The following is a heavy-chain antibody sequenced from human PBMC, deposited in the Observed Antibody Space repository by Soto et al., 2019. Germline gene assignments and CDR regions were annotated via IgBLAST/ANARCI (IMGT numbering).Heavy chain of an antibody. Sequence: GESLKISCAASGFTFSSYGMHWVRQAPGKGLEWVAVISYDGSNKYYADSVKGRFTISRDNSKNTLYLQMNSLRAEDTAVYYCAKGPVGAAPLDYWGQGTLVTVSS. CDR2: ISYDGSNK. CDR1: GFTFSSYG. J-gene: IGHJ4*02. D-gene: IGHD1-26*01. CDR3: AKGPVGAAPLDY. V-gene: IGHV3-30*18.